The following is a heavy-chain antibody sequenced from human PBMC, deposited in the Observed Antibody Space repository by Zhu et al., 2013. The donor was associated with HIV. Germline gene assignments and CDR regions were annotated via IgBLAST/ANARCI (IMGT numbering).Heavy chain of an antibody. CDR1: GFTISGYW. Sequence: EVQLLESGGGLVQPGGSLRLSCAASGFTISGYWMTWVRQAPGKGLEWVANINLDGSAKYYVDSVKGRFTISRDNAKNSLSLQMNGLRAEDTAVYYCARADEYYFYYYGLDVWGQGTAVTVSS. J-gene: IGHJ6*02. CDR2: INLDGSAK. CDR3: ARADEYYFYYYGLDV. V-gene: IGHV3-7*01.